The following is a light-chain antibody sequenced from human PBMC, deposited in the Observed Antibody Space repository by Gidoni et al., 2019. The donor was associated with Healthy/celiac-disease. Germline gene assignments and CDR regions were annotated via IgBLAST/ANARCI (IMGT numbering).Light chain of an antibody. CDR2: AAS. V-gene: IGKV1-39*01. Sequence: DIQMTQSPSSLSASVGDRVTITCLASQSISSYLNWYQQKPGKAPKLLIYAASSLQSGVPSRFSGSGAGTDFTLTISSLQPEDFATYYCQRSYSTLTFGGGTKVEIK. CDR3: QRSYSTLT. J-gene: IGKJ4*01. CDR1: QSISSY.